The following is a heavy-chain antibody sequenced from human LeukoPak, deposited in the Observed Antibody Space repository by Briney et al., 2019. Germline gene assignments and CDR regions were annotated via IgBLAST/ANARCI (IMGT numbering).Heavy chain of an antibody. J-gene: IGHJ4*02. CDR3: TRENAAFSPFGY. CDR1: GGSITTTNF. V-gene: IGHV4-4*02. Sequence: SGTLSLTCGVSGGSITTTNFWSWVRQTPGQGLEWSGEVSVSGLGDYNPSLRGRVTMSLDTSKNHLSLKLTSVTAADTAVYYCTRENAAFSPFGYWGQGTLVTV. CDR2: VSVSGLG. D-gene: IGHD6-25*01.